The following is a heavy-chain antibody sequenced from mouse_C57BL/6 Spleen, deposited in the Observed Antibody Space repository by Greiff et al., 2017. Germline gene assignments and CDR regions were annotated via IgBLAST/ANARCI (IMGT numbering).Heavy chain of an antibody. V-gene: IGHV14-4*01. CDR1: GFNIKDDY. CDR3: TTSNYYAMDY. J-gene: IGHJ4*01. Sequence: VQLQQSGAELVRPGASVKLSCTASGFNIKDDYMHWVKQRPEQGLEWIGWIDPENGYTEYASKFQGTATITADTSSNTAYLPLSSLTSEDTAVYYCTTSNYYAMDYWGQGTSVTVSS. CDR2: IDPENGYT. D-gene: IGHD2-5*01.